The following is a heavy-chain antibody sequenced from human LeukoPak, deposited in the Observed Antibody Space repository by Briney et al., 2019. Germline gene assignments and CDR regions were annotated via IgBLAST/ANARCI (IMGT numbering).Heavy chain of an antibody. J-gene: IGHJ4*02. V-gene: IGHV4-4*02. CDR2: IYHSGST. Sequence: SETLSLTCAVSGGSISSSNWWSWVRQPPGKGLEWIGEIYHSGSTNYNLSLKSRVTISVDKSKNQFSLKLSSVTAADTAVYYCASSAGYSYGYEGFDYWGQGTLVTVSS. CDR1: GGSISSSNW. D-gene: IGHD5-18*01. CDR3: ASSAGYSYGYEGFDY.